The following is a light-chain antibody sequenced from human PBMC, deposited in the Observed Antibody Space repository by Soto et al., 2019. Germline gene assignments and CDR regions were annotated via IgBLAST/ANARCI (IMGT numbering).Light chain of an antibody. CDR2: DAS. CDR3: QQYDNLLLFT. CDR1: QDISNY. Sequence: DIQMTQSPSSLSASVGDRVTITCQASQDISNYLNWYQQKPGKAPKLLIYDASNLETVVPSRFSGSGSGIDFTFTISSLQPEDIATYYCQQYDNLLLFTFGPGTKVDIK. J-gene: IGKJ3*01. V-gene: IGKV1-33*01.